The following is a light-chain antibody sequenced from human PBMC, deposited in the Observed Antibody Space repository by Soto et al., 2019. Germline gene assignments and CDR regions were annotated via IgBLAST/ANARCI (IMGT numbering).Light chain of an antibody. Sequence: EIVLTQSPGTLSLSPGERATLSCRASQDVSSNLAWYQQKPGQAPSLLIYGASTRATGTPARFSGSGSGTEFTLTIRSLQSEDYAVYFCQQYIRWPLTFGGGTKVDIK. CDR3: QQYIRWPLT. CDR1: QDVSSN. CDR2: GAS. V-gene: IGKV3-15*01. J-gene: IGKJ4*01.